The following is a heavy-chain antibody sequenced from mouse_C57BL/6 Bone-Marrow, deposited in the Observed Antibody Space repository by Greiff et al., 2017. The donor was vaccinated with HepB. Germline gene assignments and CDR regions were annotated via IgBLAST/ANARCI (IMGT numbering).Heavy chain of an antibody. J-gene: IGHJ3*01. Sequence: QVQLQQSGAELVRPGASVTLSCKASGYTFTDYEMNWVKQTPVHGLEWIGAIDPETGGTAYNQKFKGKAILTADKSSSTAYMELRSLTSEDSAVYYCTRGMETWDGYYLAWFAYWGQGTLVTVSA. CDR1: GYTFTDYE. CDR3: TRGMETWDGYYLAWFAY. D-gene: IGHD2-3*01. CDR2: IDPETGGT. V-gene: IGHV1-15*01.